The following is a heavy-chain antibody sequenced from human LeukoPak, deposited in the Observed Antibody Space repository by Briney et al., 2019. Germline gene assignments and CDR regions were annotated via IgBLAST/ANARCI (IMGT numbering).Heavy chain of an antibody. V-gene: IGHV4-61*02. Sequence: SETLSPTCTVSGGSISSGSYYWSWIRQPAGKGLEWIGRIYTSGSTNYNPSLKSRVTISVDTSKNQFSLKLSSVTAADTAVYYCARPYRGSYYNDAFDIWGQGTMVTVSS. CDR2: IYTSGST. J-gene: IGHJ3*02. CDR3: ARPYRGSYYNDAFDI. D-gene: IGHD1-26*01. CDR1: GGSISSGSYY.